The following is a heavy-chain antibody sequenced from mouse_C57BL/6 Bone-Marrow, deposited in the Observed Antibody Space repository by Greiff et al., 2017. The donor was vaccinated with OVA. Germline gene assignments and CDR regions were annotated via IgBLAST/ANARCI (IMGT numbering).Heavy chain of an antibody. CDR1: GFTFSSYG. CDR3: ARHGTPWFAY. D-gene: IGHD4-1*01. V-gene: IGHV5-6*02. CDR2: ISSGGSYT. J-gene: IGHJ3*01. Sequence: DVKLVESGGDLVKPGGSLKLSCAASGFTFSSYGMSWVRQTPDKRLEWVATISSGGSYTYYPDSVKGRFTISRDNAKNTLYLQMSSLKSEDTAMYYCARHGTPWFAYWGQGTLVTVSA.